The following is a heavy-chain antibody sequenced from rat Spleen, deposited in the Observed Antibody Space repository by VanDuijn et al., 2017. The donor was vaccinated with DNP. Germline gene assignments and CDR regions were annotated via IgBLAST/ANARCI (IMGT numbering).Heavy chain of an antibody. CDR3: TRDRYSAPFDY. CDR1: GFTFDDYG. D-gene: IGHD3-3*01. J-gene: IGHJ2*01. CDR2: ISWGGSST. V-gene: IGHV5-7*01. Sequence: EVQLVESGGGPVQPGRSLKLSCAASGFTFDDYGMAWVRQAPKNGLEWVASISWGGSSTYYPDNVKGRFTISRDNAKNALYLQMNNLRSEYTAIYYCTRDRYSAPFDYWGQGVMVTVSS.